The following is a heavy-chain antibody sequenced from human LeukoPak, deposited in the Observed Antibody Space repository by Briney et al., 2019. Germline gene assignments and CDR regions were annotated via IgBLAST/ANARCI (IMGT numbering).Heavy chain of an antibody. Sequence: PGGSLRLSCAASGFTFSSYSMNWVRQAPGKGLEWVSYISSSSSTIYYADSVKGRFTVSRDNAKNSLYLQMNSLRAEDTAVYYCARTPLRFLEYYFDYWGQGTLVTVSS. D-gene: IGHD3-3*01. J-gene: IGHJ4*02. CDR2: ISSSSSTI. CDR1: GFTFSSYS. CDR3: ARTPLRFLEYYFDY. V-gene: IGHV3-48*04.